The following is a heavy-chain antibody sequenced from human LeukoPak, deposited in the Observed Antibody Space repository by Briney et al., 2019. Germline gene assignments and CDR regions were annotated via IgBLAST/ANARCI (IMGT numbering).Heavy chain of an antibody. V-gene: IGHV3-21*01. CDR1: GVTFTSYS. CDR2: ISSSSSYI. Sequence: PGGSLRLSCAASGVTFTSYSMNWVRQAPGKGLEWVSSISSSSSYIYYADSAKGRFTISRDNAKNSLYLQMNSLRAEDTAVYYCARDLSGSSGLPTDYWGQGTLVTVSS. J-gene: IGHJ4*02. CDR3: ARDLSGSSGLPTDY. D-gene: IGHD3-16*02.